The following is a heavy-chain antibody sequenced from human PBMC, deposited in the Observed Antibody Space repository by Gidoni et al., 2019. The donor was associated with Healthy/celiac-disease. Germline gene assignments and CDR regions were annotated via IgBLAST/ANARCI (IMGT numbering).Heavy chain of an antibody. CDR2: IYSGGST. J-gene: IGHJ4*02. CDR1: GFTVSSNY. Sequence: EVQLVESGGGLVQPGGSLRLSCAASGFTVSSNYMSWVRQAPGKGLEWVSIIYSGGSTYYADSVKGRFTISRDNSKNTLLLQMNSRRAEDTAVYYCARDRSGGRLDLDYWGQGTLVTVSS. D-gene: IGHD3-16*01. V-gene: IGHV3-66*01. CDR3: ARDRSGGRLDLDY.